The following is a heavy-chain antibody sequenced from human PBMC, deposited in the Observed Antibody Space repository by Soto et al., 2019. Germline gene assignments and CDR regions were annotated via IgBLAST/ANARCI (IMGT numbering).Heavy chain of an antibody. D-gene: IGHD6-13*01. CDR2: INAGNGDT. V-gene: IGHV1-3*01. J-gene: IGHJ6*02. CDR3: ARGSSSWPYYYGMDV. CDR1: GYTFITYA. Sequence: SVKVSFKASGYTFITYAMHWVRQAPGQRLEWMGWINAGNGDTKFSQKFQGRVTITMDTSATTAYMQLSSLRSEDTAVYYCARGSSSWPYYYGMDVWGQGTKVTVYS.